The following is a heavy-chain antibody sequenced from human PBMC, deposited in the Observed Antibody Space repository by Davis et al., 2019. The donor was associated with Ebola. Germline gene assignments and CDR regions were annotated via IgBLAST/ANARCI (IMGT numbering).Heavy chain of an antibody. CDR2: ISYDGSNK. V-gene: IGHV3-30-3*01. Sequence: GESLKISCAASGLTFSSYAMHWVRQAPGKGLEWVAVISYDGSNKYYADSVKGRFTISRDNSKNTLYLQMNSLRAEDTAVYYCARDRIAVATGGWFDPWGQGTLVTVSS. CDR3: ARDRIAVATGGWFDP. J-gene: IGHJ5*02. CDR1: GLTFSSYA. D-gene: IGHD6-19*01.